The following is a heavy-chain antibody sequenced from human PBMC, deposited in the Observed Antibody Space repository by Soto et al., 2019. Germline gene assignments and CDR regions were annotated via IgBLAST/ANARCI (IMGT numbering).Heavy chain of an antibody. D-gene: IGHD4-4*01. CDR1: GGTFSSYA. Sequence: SVEVSCKACGGTFSSYARSWVRQAPGQGLEWMGGIIPIFGTANYAQKFQGRVTITADESTSTAYMELSSLRSEDTAVYYCARPANDYSNYYYYGMDVWGQGTTVTVSS. J-gene: IGHJ6*02. CDR2: IIPIFGTA. V-gene: IGHV1-69*13. CDR3: ARPANDYSNYYYYGMDV.